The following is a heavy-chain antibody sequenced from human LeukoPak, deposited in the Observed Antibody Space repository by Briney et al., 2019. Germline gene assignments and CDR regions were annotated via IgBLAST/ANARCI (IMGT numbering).Heavy chain of an antibody. CDR3: AKADYYYDSSGYLAFDY. CDR1: GFTFSSYA. J-gene: IGHJ4*02. Sequence: GGSLRLSCAASGFTFSSYAMSWVRQAPGKGLEWVSAISGSGGSTYYADSVKGRFTISRDNSKNTLYLQMNSLRAEDTAVYYCAKADYYYDSSGYLAFDYWGQGTLVTVSS. D-gene: IGHD3-22*01. V-gene: IGHV3-23*01. CDR2: ISGSGGST.